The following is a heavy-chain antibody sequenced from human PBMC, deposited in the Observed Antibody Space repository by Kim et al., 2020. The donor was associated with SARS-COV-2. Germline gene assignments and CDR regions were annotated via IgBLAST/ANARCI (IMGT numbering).Heavy chain of an antibody. V-gene: IGHV4-39*01. CDR2: IYYSGST. D-gene: IGHD2-15*01. CDR1: GGSISSSSYY. CDR3: ARHIVVVVAAEDSYFDY. Sequence: SETLSLTCTVSGGSISSSSYYWGWIRQPPGKGLEWIGSIYYSGSTYYNPSLKSRVTISVDTSKNQFSLKLSSMTAADTAVYYCARHIVVVVAAEDSYFDYGGQGTLVTGSS. J-gene: IGHJ4*02.